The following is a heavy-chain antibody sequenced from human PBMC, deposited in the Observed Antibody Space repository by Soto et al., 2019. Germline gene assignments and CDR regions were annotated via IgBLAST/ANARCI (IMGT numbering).Heavy chain of an antibody. J-gene: IGHJ3*02. CDR3: ARSNPIQAVAGEDGDAFYI. Sequence: GGSLRLSCAASGFTFSDYYMSWIRQAPGKGLEWVSYISSSGSTIYYADSVKGRFTISRDNAKNSLYLQMNSLRAEDTAVYYCARSNPIQAVAGEDGDAFYIWGQGTMVTVSS. V-gene: IGHV3-11*01. CDR2: ISSSGSTI. CDR1: GFTFSDYY. D-gene: IGHD6-19*01.